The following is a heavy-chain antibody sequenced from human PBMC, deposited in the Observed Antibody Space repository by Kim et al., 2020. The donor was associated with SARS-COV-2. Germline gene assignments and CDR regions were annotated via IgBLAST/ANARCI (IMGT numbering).Heavy chain of an antibody. Sequence: GGSLRLSCAASEFTFSSYSMNWVRQAPGKGLEWVSTISRNRDYIYYADSVEGRVTISRDNAKNSLYLQMNSLRADDTAMYYCARDLSLGRPGGFDYWGQGTLVTVSS. CDR2: ISRNRDYI. CDR3: ARDLSLGRPGGFDY. D-gene: IGHD3-10*01. CDR1: EFTFSSYS. V-gene: IGHV3-21*01. J-gene: IGHJ4*02.